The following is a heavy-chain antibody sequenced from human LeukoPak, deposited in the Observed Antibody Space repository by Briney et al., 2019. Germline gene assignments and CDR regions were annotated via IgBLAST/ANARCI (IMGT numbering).Heavy chain of an antibody. CDR2: IYYSGST. Sequence: SETLSLTCTVSGVSISSSIYYWGWIRQPPGKGLELIVSIYYSGSTSYNPSLKSRVPLSVDTSKNQFALKLSSVPAADTAVYYCARDRSSYFDYWGQGTLVTVSS. CDR3: ARDRSSYFDY. D-gene: IGHD1-14*01. CDR1: GVSISSSIYY. J-gene: IGHJ4*02. V-gene: IGHV4-39*01.